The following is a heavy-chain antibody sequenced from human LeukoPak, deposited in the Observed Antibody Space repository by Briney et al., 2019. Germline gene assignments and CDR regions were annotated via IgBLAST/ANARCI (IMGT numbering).Heavy chain of an antibody. J-gene: IGHJ5*02. CDR2: ISAYNGNT. D-gene: IGHD2-15*01. V-gene: IGHV1-18*01. CDR3: ARVGIVVVVAATPGPLNWFDP. CDR1: GYTFTSYG. Sequence: ASVKVSCKASGYTFTSYGISWARQAPGQGLEWMGWISAYNGNTNYAQKLQGRVTMTTDTSTSTAYMELRSLRSDDTAVYYCARVGIVVVVAATPGPLNWFDPWGQGTLVTVSS.